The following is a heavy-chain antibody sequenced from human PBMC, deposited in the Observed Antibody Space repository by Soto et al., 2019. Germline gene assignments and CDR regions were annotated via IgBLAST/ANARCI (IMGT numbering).Heavy chain of an antibody. D-gene: IGHD6-6*01. J-gene: IGHJ6*02. V-gene: IGHV5-51*01. CDR1: GYSFTSYW. CDR3: AIYSSSPELAYYYCYGMDV. CDR2: IYPGDSDN. Sequence: PGESLKISCKGSGYSFTSYWIGWVRQMPGKGLEWMGIIYPGDSDNRYSPSLQGQDTISADKSISTAYLQWSSLKASDTAMFYCAIYSSSPELAYYYCYGMDVWGQGTTVTVSS.